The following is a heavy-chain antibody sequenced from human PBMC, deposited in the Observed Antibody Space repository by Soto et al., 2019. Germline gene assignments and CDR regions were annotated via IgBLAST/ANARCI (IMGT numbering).Heavy chain of an antibody. J-gene: IGHJ6*02. CDR2: IYYSGST. CDR1: GGSISSGDYY. CDR3: ARDRVVPAAPYYGMDV. V-gene: IGHV4-30-4*01. D-gene: IGHD2-2*01. Sequence: KPSETLSLTCTVSGGSISSGDYYWSWIRQPPGKGLEWIGYIYYSGSTYYNPSLKSRVTISVDTSKNQFSLKLSSVTAADTAVYYCARDRVVPAAPYYGMDVWGQGTTVTVSS.